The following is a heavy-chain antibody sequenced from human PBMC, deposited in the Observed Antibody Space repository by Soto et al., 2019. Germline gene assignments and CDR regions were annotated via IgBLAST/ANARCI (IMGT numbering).Heavy chain of an antibody. CDR2: ISGSGGRT. D-gene: IGHD4-4*01. CDR3: AKDERDYYSNYSDY. CDR1: GFKFSSYA. J-gene: IGHJ4*02. Sequence: EVQLLESGGGLVQPGGSLRLSCAASGFKFSSYAMSWVRQAPGKGLEWVSGISGSGGRTNYADSVKGRFTISRDNSKNTVNLQMNSLRAEDTAVYYCAKDERDYYSNYSDYWGQGSPVTVS. V-gene: IGHV3-23*01.